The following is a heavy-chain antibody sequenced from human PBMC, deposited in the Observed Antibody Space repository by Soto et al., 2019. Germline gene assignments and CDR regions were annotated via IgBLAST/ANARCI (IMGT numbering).Heavy chain of an antibody. CDR1: GFTFSSYA. V-gene: IGHV3-30*18. CDR3: AKALGELSPESYDY. J-gene: IGHJ4*02. Sequence: QVQLVESGGGVVQPGRSLRLSCAASGFTFSSYAMHWVRQPPGKGLEWVAVISYDGSDKYYADSVKGRFTISRDNSKNTLNLQMNSLRADDTAVYYCAKALGELSPESYDYWGQGTLITVST. CDR2: ISYDGSDK. D-gene: IGHD3-16*02.